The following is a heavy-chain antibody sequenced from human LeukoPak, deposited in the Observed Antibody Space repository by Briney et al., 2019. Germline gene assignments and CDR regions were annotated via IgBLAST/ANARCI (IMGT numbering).Heavy chain of an antibody. D-gene: IGHD5-12*01. CDR1: GFTFSSYA. J-gene: IGHJ4*02. Sequence: GGSLRLSCAASGFTFSSYAMSWVRQAPGKGLEWVSAISGSGGSTYYADSVKGRFTISRDNSKNTLYLQMNSLKAEDTAVYYCAKGSGYSGYDFLDYWGQGTLVTVSS. V-gene: IGHV3-23*01. CDR3: AKGSGYSGYDFLDY. CDR2: ISGSGGST.